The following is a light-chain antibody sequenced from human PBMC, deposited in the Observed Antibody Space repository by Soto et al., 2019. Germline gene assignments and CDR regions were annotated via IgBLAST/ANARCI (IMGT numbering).Light chain of an antibody. J-gene: IGKJ5*01. V-gene: IGKV3-11*01. CDR2: DAS. Sequence: EIVLTQSPATLSLSPGERATLSCRASQSVGGHLAWYQQKAGQAPRLLIYDASDRATGIQARFSGAGSETDLTLTISILEPDDFAVYYCQQRNNWPPSLTCGQGTRLEIK. CDR1: QSVGGH. CDR3: QQRNNWPPSLT.